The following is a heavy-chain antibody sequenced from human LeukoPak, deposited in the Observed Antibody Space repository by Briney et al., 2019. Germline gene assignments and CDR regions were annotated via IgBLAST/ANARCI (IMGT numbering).Heavy chain of an antibody. D-gene: IGHD4-17*01. V-gene: IGHV3-74*01. CDR1: GFSFTNYW. Sequence: PGGSLRLSCAASGFSFTNYWMHWVRQAPGKGLVWVSYINSDGSATRYADSVKGRFTISRDNAMNTLYLQMNSLRAEDTAVYYCAREHDYGDYSLDYWGQGTLVTVSS. CDR3: AREHDYGDYSLDY. J-gene: IGHJ4*02. CDR2: INSDGSAT.